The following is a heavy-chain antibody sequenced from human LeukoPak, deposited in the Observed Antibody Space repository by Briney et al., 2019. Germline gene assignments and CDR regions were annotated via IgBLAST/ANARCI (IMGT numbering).Heavy chain of an antibody. J-gene: IGHJ3*02. CDR2: INHSGGT. D-gene: IGHD2-15*01. Sequence: SETLSLTCAVSGGSFSGFRWHWIRQPPGKGPEWIGEINHSGGTTYNPSLKSRVTISVDTSKIQFSLNLTSVTAADTAVYYCARAGDLIVVTMGAFDIWGQGTMVTVSS. CDR1: GGSFSGFR. V-gene: IGHV4-34*01. CDR3: ARAGDLIVVTMGAFDI.